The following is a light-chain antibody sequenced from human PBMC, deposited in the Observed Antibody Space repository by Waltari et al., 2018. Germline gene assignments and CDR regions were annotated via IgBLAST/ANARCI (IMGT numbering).Light chain of an antibody. CDR1: QSVLFSLNNKNY. J-gene: IGKJ4*01. CDR3: QQYCTTPLT. CDR2: WAS. V-gene: IGKV4-1*01. Sequence: DIVMTQSPDSLAVSLGERATINCKSSQSVLFSLNNKNYLAWYQQKPGQPPKLFIYWASTRDSGVPDRFSGSESGTGFNLTISSLQAEDVAVYYCQQYCTTPLTFGGGTKVEIK.